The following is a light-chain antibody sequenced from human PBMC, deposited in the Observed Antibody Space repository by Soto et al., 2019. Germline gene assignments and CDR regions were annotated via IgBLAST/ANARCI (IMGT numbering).Light chain of an antibody. CDR2: RAS. Sequence: EIVLTQSPGTLSLSPGERATLSCRASQSVSSSYLAWYQQKPGQAPRLLIYRASSRATGIPDRFSGSGSGTDFTHTISRLEPEDFAVYYCQQYGSHWTFGQGTKVEIK. J-gene: IGKJ1*01. CDR1: QSVSSSY. V-gene: IGKV3-20*01. CDR3: QQYGSHWT.